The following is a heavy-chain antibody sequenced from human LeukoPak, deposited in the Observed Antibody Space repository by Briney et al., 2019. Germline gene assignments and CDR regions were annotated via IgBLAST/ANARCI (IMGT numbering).Heavy chain of an antibody. CDR2: IKTDGSIT. CDR1: GFSFSVYW. V-gene: IGHV3-74*01. Sequence: GGSLRLSCAASGFSFSVYWMHWVRQAPGKGPVWVSRIKTDGSITDYADFVKGRFTISRDNAKNTLYLQMNSLRAEDTAVYYCAKEAIQLWLPNEESNWFDPWGQGTLVTVSS. CDR3: AKEAIQLWLPNEESNWFDP. J-gene: IGHJ5*02. D-gene: IGHD5-18*01.